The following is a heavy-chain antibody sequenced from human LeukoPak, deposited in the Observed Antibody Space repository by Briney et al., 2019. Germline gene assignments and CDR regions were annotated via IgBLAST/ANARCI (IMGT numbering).Heavy chain of an antibody. V-gene: IGHV3-23*01. CDR1: GFTFSRYG. Sequence: QTGGSLRLSCAVAGFTFSRYGMTWVRQAPGKGLEWVSAISAGGGDTKFADSVKGRFTISRDNPRDTLYLQMNNLGAEDTAVYYCAKDTGNWGSAFDIWGQGTMVTVSS. CDR2: ISAGGGDT. J-gene: IGHJ3*02. CDR3: AKDTGNWGSAFDI. D-gene: IGHD7-27*01.